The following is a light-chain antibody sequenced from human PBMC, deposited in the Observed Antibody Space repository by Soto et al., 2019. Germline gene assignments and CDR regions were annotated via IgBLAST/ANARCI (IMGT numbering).Light chain of an antibody. V-gene: IGLV2-14*01. CDR1: SSDVGGYNY. Sequence: QSALTQPASVSGSPGQSITISCTGTSSDVGGYNYVSWYQHYPGKAPKLMIYEVSNRPSGVSNRFSGSKSGNTASLTISGLQAEDEADYYCSSYTTSSTVVFGGGTNLTVL. CDR2: EVS. CDR3: SSYTTSSTVV. J-gene: IGLJ2*01.